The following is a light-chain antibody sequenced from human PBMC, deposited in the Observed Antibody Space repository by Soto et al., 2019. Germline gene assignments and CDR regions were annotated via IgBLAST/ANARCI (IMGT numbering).Light chain of an antibody. V-gene: IGLV2-14*01. Sequence: QSVLTQPASVSGSPGQSITISCTVTSSDVGGYNYVSWYQQHPGKAPKLMIYEVSNRPSGVSNRFSGSKSDNTASLTISGLQAEDEADYYCSSYTCRSTFVFGTGTKVTVL. CDR1: SSDVGGYNY. CDR2: EVS. CDR3: SSYTCRSTFV. J-gene: IGLJ1*01.